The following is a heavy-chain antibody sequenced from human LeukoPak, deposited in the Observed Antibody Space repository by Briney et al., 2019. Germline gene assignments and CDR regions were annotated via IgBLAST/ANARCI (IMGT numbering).Heavy chain of an antibody. Sequence: SETLSLTCTVSGGSISSYYWSWIRQPPGKGLEWIGYIYYSGGTNYNPSLKSRVTISVDTSKNQFSLKLSSVTAADTAVYYCARRGSGSSFDYWGQGTLVTVSS. V-gene: IGHV4-59*08. D-gene: IGHD3-10*01. CDR3: ARRGSGSSFDY. CDR1: GGSISSYY. J-gene: IGHJ4*02. CDR2: IYYSGGT.